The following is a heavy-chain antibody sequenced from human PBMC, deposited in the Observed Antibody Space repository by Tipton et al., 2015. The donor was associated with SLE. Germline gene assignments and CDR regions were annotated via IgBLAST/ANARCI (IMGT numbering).Heavy chain of an antibody. J-gene: IGHJ1*01. D-gene: IGHD3-16*01. Sequence: TLSLTCTVSGGSISSYYWSWIRQPPGKGLEWIGEINHSGSTNYNPSLKSRVTISVDTSKNQFSLKLSSVTAADTAVYYCARAPPLLGFQHWGQGTLITVSS. CDR2: INHSGST. CDR1: GGSISSYY. V-gene: IGHV4-34*01. CDR3: ARAPPLLGFQH.